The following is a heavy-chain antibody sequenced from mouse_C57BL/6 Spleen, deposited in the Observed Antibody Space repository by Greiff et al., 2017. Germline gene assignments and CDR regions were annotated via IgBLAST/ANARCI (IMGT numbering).Heavy chain of an antibody. CDR3: ASTTEGVDY. CDR1: GYTFTSYW. J-gene: IGHJ2*01. D-gene: IGHD1-1*01. CDR2: IHPNSGST. Sequence: QVQLQQPGAELVKPGASVKLSCKAPGYTFTSYWMHWVKQRPGQGLEWIGMIHPNSGSTNYNEKFKSKATLTVDKSSSTAYMQLSSLTAEDSAVYYCASTTEGVDYWGQGTTLTVSS. V-gene: IGHV1-64*01.